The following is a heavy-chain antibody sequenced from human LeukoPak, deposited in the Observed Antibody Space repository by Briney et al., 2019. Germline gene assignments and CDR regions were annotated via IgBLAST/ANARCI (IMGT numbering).Heavy chain of an antibody. Sequence: SETLSLTCTVPGGSISSSSYYWGWIRQPPGKGLEWIGSIYYSGSTYYNPSLKSRVTISVDTSKNQFSLKLSSVTAADTAVYYCARQGCSGGSCYYFGYWGQGTLVTVSS. V-gene: IGHV4-39*01. J-gene: IGHJ4*02. CDR3: ARQGCSGGSCYYFGY. D-gene: IGHD2-15*01. CDR1: GGSISSSSYY. CDR2: IYYSGST.